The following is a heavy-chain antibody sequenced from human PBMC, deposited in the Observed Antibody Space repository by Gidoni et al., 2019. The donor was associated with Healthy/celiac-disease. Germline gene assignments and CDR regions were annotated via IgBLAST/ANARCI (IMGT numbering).Heavy chain of an antibody. V-gene: IGHV4-38-2*01. CDR1: GYAISRGYY. CDR3: ARVALGRFLEWPLDY. Sequence: QVQLQVSGPGLAKPSETLSLTCAGSGYAISRGYYRGWIRQPQGKGLEWVGSIYHSGGTYYSPSLESRVTISVDTSKNRFSLNLSSVTAADTAVYYCARVALGRFLEWPLDYWGQGTLVTVSS. D-gene: IGHD3-3*01. J-gene: IGHJ4*02. CDR2: IYHSGGT.